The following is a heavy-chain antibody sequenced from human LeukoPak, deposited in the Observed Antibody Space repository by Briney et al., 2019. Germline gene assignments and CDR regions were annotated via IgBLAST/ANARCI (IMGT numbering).Heavy chain of an antibody. CDR1: GFTFNSYP. CDR2: ISSDGGTT. CDR3: ARDPLSYTSGWPWNFDY. J-gene: IGHJ4*02. Sequence: GGSLRLSCAASGFTFNSYPMYWVRQAPGKGLEFLSAISSDGGTTYYADSVKDRFTISRDNSKNTVYLQMGSLRTEDMAMYYCARDPLSYTSGWPWNFDYWGQGTLVTVSS. V-gene: IGHV3-64*02. D-gene: IGHD6-25*01.